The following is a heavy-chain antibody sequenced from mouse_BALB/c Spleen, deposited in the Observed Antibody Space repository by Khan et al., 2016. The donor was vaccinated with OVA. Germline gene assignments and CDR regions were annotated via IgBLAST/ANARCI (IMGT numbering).Heavy chain of an antibody. CDR3: TRWSYWFAY. V-gene: IGHV1S22*01. CDR1: GYTFTSYW. D-gene: IGHD2-12*01. CDR2: IYPGSGST. Sequence: LQQPGSELVRPGASVKLSCKAYGYTFTSYWMHWVKQRPGQGLEWIGDIYPGSGSTNYDEKFKSKATLTVDTSSSTAYMQLSSLTSEDSAFYYCTRWSYWFAYWGQGTLVTVSA. J-gene: IGHJ3*01.